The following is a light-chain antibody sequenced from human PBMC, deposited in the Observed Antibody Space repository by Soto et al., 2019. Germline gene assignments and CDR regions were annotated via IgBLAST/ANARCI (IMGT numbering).Light chain of an antibody. CDR3: QQLNSYPPS. V-gene: IGKV1-9*01. CDR2: AAS. CDR1: QGISSY. Sequence: DIQLTQSPSFLSASVGDRVTITCRASQGISSYLAWYQQKPGKAPKLLIYAASTLHSGVPSRFSGGRSGTEFTLTISSLQPEDFATYYCQQLNSYPPSFGQGTRLEI. J-gene: IGKJ5*01.